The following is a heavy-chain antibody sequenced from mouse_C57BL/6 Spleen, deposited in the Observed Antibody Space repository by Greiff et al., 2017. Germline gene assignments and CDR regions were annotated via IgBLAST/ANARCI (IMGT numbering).Heavy chain of an antibody. D-gene: IGHD1-1*02. CDR1: GFNIKDYY. CDR2: IDPEDGDT. Sequence: VQLQQSGAELVKPGASVKLSCTASGFNIKDYYMHWVKQRTEQGLEWIGRIDPEDGDTTYAPKFQGKATITADTSSNTAYLQLSSMTSEDTAVDYGAGRWEWYFDDWGKGTTVTVSS. CDR3: AGRWEWYFDD. J-gene: IGHJ1*03. V-gene: IGHV14-2*01.